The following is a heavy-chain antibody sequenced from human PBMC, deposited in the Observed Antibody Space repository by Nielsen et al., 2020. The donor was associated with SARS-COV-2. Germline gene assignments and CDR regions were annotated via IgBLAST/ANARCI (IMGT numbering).Heavy chain of an antibody. V-gene: IGHV4-34*01. CDR1: GGSFSGYY. Sequence: SETLSLTCPLYGGSFSGYYWSWIRQPPGKGLEWNGEINHSGSTNYNPSLKSRVTISVDTSKNQFSLKQSSVTAADTAVYYCARGDIANYYYYYGMDVWGQGTTVTVSS. CDR2: INHSGST. D-gene: IGHD2-15*01. J-gene: IGHJ6*02. CDR3: ARGDIANYYYYYGMDV.